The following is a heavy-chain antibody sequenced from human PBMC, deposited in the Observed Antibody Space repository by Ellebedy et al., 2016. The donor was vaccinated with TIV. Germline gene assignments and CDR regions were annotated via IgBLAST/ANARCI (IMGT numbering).Heavy chain of an antibody. V-gene: IGHV3-53*01. CDR2: ISGGATAT. D-gene: IGHD3-10*01. CDR1: GFLVTDSY. Sequence: GGSLRLXXAASGFLVTDSYMTWVRQAPGKGLEWASSISGGATATYYVDSVKGRFTISRDNSKNTLYLQMNSLRVDDTALYFCARGSGGLLDDTGLDVWGQGTTVTVSS. J-gene: IGHJ6*02. CDR3: ARGSGGLLDDTGLDV.